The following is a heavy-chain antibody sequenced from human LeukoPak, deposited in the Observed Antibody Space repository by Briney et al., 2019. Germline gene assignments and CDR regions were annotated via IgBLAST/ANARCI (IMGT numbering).Heavy chain of an antibody. V-gene: IGHV3-21*06. CDR2: ISGSGAYI. CDR3: ARVSGGSYYGLDY. D-gene: IGHD1-26*01. J-gene: IGHJ4*02. Sequence: GGSLRLSCTVPGLTLSNYIMHWVRQAPGKGLEWVSSISGSGAYIYYADSVKGRFTITRDNAKTSVDLQMDSLRADDTAVYYCARVSGGSYYGLDYWGQGTLVTVSS. CDR1: GLTLSNYI.